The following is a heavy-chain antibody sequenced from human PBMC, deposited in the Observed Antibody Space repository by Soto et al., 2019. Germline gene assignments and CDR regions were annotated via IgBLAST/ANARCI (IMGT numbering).Heavy chain of an antibody. J-gene: IGHJ4*02. CDR2: IKSKTDGGTT. D-gene: IGHD5-12*01. CDR3: TTASRRDGYNGHFDY. Sequence: PGGSLRLSCAASGFTFSNAWMSWVRQAPGKGLEWVGRIKSKTDGGTTDYAAPVKGRFTISRDDSKNTLYLQMSSLKTEDTAVYYCTTASRRDGYNGHFDYWGQGTLVTVSS. V-gene: IGHV3-15*01. CDR1: GFTFSNAW.